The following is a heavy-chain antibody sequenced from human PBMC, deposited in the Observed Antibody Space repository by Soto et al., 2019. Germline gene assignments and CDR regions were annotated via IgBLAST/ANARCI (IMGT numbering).Heavy chain of an antibody. CDR1: GFVYSHYA. V-gene: IGHV3-33*01. D-gene: IGHD6-13*01. CDR3: VRGIPCQYRSTWLYWRFDL. J-gene: IGHJ2*01. Sequence: VQLVESGGGVVQPGRSLRLSCEASGFVYSHYAMHWVRQAPGKGPEWVALIWNDGSQKNYVDSVKGRFTISRDNSKNTLNLQMNSLRAGDTAMYFCVRGIPCQYRSTWLYWRFDLGGPGTLVTVSS. CDR2: IWNDGSQK.